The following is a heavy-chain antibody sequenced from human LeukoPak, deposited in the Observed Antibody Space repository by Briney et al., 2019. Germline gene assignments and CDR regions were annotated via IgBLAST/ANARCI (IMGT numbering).Heavy chain of an antibody. D-gene: IGHD3-22*01. CDR2: VNGRGVST. CDR1: GFTFSTYA. Sequence: GGSLRLSCAASGFTFSTYAMSWVRQAPGKGLEWVSCVNGRGVSTYYADSVKGRFTISKDNSKNTLYLQMSSLRADDTAIYYCAREAYYDCSGSLDYWGQGTLVTVSS. V-gene: IGHV3-23*01. CDR3: AREAYYDCSGSLDY. J-gene: IGHJ4*02.